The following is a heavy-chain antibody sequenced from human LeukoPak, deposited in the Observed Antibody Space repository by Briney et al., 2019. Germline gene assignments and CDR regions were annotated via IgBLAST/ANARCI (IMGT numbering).Heavy chain of an antibody. CDR3: ARHATGPPYYYYYYMDV. Sequence: PSETLSLTCTVSGGSISSSSYYWGWIRQPPGKGLEWIGSIYYSGSTYYNPSLKSRVTISVDTSKNHFSLKLNSVTAADTAVYYCARHATGPPYYYYYYMDVWGKGTTVTISS. CDR2: IYYSGST. V-gene: IGHV4-39*01. CDR1: GGSISSSSYY. J-gene: IGHJ6*03. D-gene: IGHD1-1*01.